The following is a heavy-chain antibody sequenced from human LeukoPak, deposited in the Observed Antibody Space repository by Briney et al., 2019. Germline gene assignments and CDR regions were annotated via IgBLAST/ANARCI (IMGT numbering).Heavy chain of an antibody. D-gene: IGHD6-19*01. CDR1: GGTFSSYA. J-gene: IGHJ1*01. CDR2: IIPIFGIA. CDR3: ASVLAVADSEYFQH. Sequence: SVKASCKASGGTFSSYAISWVRQAPGQGLEWMGRIIPIFGIANYAQKFQGRVTITADKSTSTAYMELSSLRSEDTAVYYCASVLAVADSEYFQHWGQGTLVTVSS. V-gene: IGHV1-69*04.